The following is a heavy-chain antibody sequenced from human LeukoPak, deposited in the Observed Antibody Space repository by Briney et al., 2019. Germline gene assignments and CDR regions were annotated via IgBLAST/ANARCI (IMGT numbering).Heavy chain of an antibody. D-gene: IGHD6-13*01. J-gene: IGHJ4*02. CDR3: ASSPAYSSSWYAIDN. V-gene: IGHV3-13*01. CDR1: GFTFSNYD. Sequence: GGSLRLSCAASGFTFSNYDMHWVRQAAGKGLEWVSGIGTAGDTYYPASVKGRFTISRENAKNSLYLQMSSLSAGDTAVYYCASSPAYSSSWYAIDNWGLGTLVTVSS. CDR2: IGTAGDT.